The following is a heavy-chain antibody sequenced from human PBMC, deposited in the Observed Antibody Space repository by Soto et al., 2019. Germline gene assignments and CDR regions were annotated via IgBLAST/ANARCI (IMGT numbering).Heavy chain of an antibody. CDR3: AREVGRSQLLLERWFDT. V-gene: IGHV3-30-3*01. Sequence: QVQLVESGGGVVQPGRSLRLSCAASGFTFSSYAMHWVRQAPGKGLEWVAVISYDGSNKYYADSVKGRFTISRDNSKNTLYLQMNRLRAEDTAVYYCAREVGRSQLLLERWFDTWGQGNLVTVSS. D-gene: IGHD2-2*01. CDR2: ISYDGSNK. J-gene: IGHJ5*02. CDR1: GFTFSSYA.